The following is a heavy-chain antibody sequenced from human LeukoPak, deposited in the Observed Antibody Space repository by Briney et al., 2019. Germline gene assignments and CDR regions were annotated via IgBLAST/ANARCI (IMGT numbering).Heavy chain of an antibody. V-gene: IGHV4-4*02. D-gene: IGHD3-10*01. J-gene: IGHJ5*02. CDR3: ARYGFGDPGSFDP. Sequence: PSETLSLTCAVSGGSISSSNWWSWVRQPPGKGLEWIGEIYHSGSTNYNPSLKSRVTISVDKSKNQFSLELSSVTAADTAVYYCARYGFGDPGSFDPWGQGTLVTVSS. CDR2: IYHSGST. CDR1: GGSISSSNW.